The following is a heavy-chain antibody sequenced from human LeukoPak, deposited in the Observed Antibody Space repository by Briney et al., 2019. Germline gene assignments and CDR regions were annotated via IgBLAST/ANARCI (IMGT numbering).Heavy chain of an antibody. Sequence: ASVKVSCKAPGYSFTTYYVHWVRQAPGQGLEWMGIINPSGGGTNYAQKFQDRVTMTRDTSTSTVYMDLSSLRSDDTAVYYCARVKPSSSGHDYWGQGTLLTVSS. D-gene: IGHD6-19*01. CDR1: GYSFTTYY. CDR2: INPSGGGT. CDR3: ARVKPSSSGHDY. V-gene: IGHV1-46*03. J-gene: IGHJ4*02.